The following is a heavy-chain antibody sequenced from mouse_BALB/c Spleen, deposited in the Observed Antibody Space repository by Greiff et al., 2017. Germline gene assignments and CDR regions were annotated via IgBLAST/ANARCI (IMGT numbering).Heavy chain of an antibody. CDR1: GFSLTSYG. V-gene: IGHV2-2*02. J-gene: IGHJ4*01. D-gene: IGHD2-4*01. CDR3: ARKSPIYYDYDDAMDY. CDR2: IWSGGST. Sequence: VQLKESGPGLVQPSQSLSITCTVSGFSLTSYGVHWVRQSPGKGLEWLGVIWSGGSTDYNAAFISRLSISKDNSKSQVFFKMNSLQANDTAIYYCARKSPIYYDYDDAMDYWGQGTSVTVSS.